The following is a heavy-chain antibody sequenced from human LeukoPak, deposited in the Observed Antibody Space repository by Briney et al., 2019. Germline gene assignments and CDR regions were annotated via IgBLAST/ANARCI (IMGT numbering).Heavy chain of an antibody. CDR1: GFTFSNYG. CDR3: ARDTSGTVDV. Sequence: GGSLRLSCAAFGFTFSNYGMHWVRHVPGKGLEWVAVVSHDETFTYYRDSVRGRSTISRDNSKHTLHLNMYSLRPEDTALYFCARDTSGTVDVWGQGTLVTVSS. D-gene: IGHD2-2*01. J-gene: IGHJ3*01. CDR2: VSHDETFT. V-gene: IGHV3-30*03.